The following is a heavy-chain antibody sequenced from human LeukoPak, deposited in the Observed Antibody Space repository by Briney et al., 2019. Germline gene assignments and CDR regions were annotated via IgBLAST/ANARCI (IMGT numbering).Heavy chain of an antibody. V-gene: IGHV4-59*01. CDR3: ARDAIVGATNWFDP. Sequence: PSETLSLTCTVSDGSISDYSWSWIRQPPGKGLEWIGYIYYSGSTNCNPSLKSRVTISLDTSKNQFSLKLSSVTAADTAVYYCARDAIVGATNWFDPWGQGTLVTVSS. CDR2: IYYSGST. J-gene: IGHJ5*02. D-gene: IGHD1-26*01. CDR1: DGSISDYS.